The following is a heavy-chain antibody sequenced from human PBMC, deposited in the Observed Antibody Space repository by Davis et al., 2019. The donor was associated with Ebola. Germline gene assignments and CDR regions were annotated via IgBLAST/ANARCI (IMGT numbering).Heavy chain of an antibody. D-gene: IGHD5-24*01. CDR2: IYYSGST. CDR3: ARVGLMEMAIDY. CDR1: GGSVSSGSYY. V-gene: IGHV4-61*01. J-gene: IGHJ4*02. Sequence: MPSETLSLTCTVSGGSVSSGSYYWSWIRQPPGKGLEWIGYIYYSGSTNYNPSLKSRVTISVDTSKNQFSLKLSSVTAADTAVYYCARVGLMEMAIDYWGQGTLVTVSS.